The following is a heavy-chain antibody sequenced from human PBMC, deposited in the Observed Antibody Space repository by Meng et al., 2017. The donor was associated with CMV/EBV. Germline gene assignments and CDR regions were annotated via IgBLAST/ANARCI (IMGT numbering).Heavy chain of an antibody. J-gene: IGHJ4*02. D-gene: IGHD5-24*01. CDR3: ARAYGYNQGSLDY. CDR2: ISAYNGNT. CDR1: IYTVTSYV. Sequence: ASVKVSCKASIYTVTSYVISWLRQAPEQGVEWMGWISAYNGNTNNAQKLQGRVTMTTDTSTSTAYMELRILRSADTAVYYCARAYGYNQGSLDYWGQGTLVTVSS. V-gene: IGHV1-18*01.